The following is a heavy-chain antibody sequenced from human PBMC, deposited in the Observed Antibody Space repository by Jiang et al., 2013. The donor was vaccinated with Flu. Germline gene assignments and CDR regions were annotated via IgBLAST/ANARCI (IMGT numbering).Heavy chain of an antibody. J-gene: IGHJ3*02. Sequence: LLKPSETLSLTCTVSGGSVSSGSYYWSWIRQPPGKGLEWIGYIYYSGSTNYNASLKSRVTISVDTSKKQFSLKLSSVTAADTAVYYCARYRYSGSYARHDGFDIWGQ. V-gene: IGHV4-61*01. CDR3: ARYRYSGSYARHDGFDI. CDR2: IYYSGST. D-gene: IGHD1-26*01. CDR1: GGSVSSGSYY.